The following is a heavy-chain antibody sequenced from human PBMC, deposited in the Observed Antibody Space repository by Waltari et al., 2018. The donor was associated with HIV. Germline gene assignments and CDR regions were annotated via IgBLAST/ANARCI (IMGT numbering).Heavy chain of an antibody. V-gene: IGHV3-21*01. CDR1: GFTFSSYT. Sequence: EVQLVESGGGLVKPGGSLRLSWAASGFTFSSYTMNWVRQAPGKGLEWVSSISYSSSHIYYADSLKGRFTISRDNAKNSLYLQMNSLRAEDTAVYYCARYGGYSGPTLDYWGQGTLVTVSS. D-gene: IGHD5-12*01. CDR2: ISYSSSHI. J-gene: IGHJ4*02. CDR3: ARYGGYSGPTLDY.